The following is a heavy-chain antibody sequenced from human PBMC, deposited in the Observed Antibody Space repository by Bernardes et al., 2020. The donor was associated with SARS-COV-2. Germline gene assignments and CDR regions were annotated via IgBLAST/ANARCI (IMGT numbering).Heavy chain of an antibody. V-gene: IGHV3-48*04. D-gene: IGHD2-21*01. CDR2: ISSSSSTR. Sequence: GWSLRLSCAASGFTFSDYSMNWVRQAPGKGLEWVSYISSSSSTRYYADSVKGRFTVSRDNAKNSLYLQMNSLRAEDTAVYYCARDKVINWFDSWGQGTLVTVSS. CDR3: ARDKVINWFDS. J-gene: IGHJ5*01. CDR1: GFTFSDYS.